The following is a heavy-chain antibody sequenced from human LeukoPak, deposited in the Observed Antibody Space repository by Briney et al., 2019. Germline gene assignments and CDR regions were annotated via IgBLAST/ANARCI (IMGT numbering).Heavy chain of an antibody. D-gene: IGHD2-2*01. Sequence: GGSLRLSCAASGFTFSNYWMSWVRQAPGKGLEWVANIKQDGSEKYYVDSVKGRFTISRDNAKNSLYLQMNSLRAEDTAVYYCAREHRGRGVVPAAFGGMDVWGQGTTVTVSS. CDR2: IKQDGSEK. J-gene: IGHJ6*02. CDR1: GFTFSNYW. V-gene: IGHV3-7*01. CDR3: AREHRGRGVVPAAFGGMDV.